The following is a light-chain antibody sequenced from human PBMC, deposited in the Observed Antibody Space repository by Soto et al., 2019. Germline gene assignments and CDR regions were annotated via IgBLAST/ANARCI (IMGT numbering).Light chain of an antibody. J-gene: IGKJ1*01. V-gene: IGKV1-39*01. CDR3: QQTYSSPRT. CDR2: AAS. Sequence: DIKMFQSQSSMSASVADRVHISCRATQSIRRSLNWYQQKPGKAPNLLIYAASSLQTGVPSRFTGSGSGTDFTLTISNLQPEDFAVYYCQQTYSSPRTFGQGTKV. CDR1: QSIRRS.